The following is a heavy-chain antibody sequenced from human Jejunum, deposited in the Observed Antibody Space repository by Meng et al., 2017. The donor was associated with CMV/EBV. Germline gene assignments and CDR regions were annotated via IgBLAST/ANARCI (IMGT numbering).Heavy chain of an antibody. Sequence: CKASGYSFNRFYLHGVRQATGQGLEWMGWVNPNDGGTDYAQKFQGRVIMTSDTSISTVYMELSRLTFDDTAVYYCARGPWGFDLWGQGTLVTVSS. CDR3: ARGPWGFDL. CDR2: VNPNDGGT. D-gene: IGHD7-27*01. J-gene: IGHJ4*02. CDR1: GYSFNRFY. V-gene: IGHV1-2*02.